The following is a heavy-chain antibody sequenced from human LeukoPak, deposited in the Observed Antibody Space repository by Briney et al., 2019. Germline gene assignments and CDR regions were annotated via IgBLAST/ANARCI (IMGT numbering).Heavy chain of an antibody. D-gene: IGHD7-27*01. CDR3: VRDLGHSRHYEY. CDR2: ISQDGGET. CDR1: GFTFNSFF. J-gene: IGHJ4*02. Sequence: PGGSLRLSCAASGFTFNSFFLNWVRLTPGRELEWLACISQDGGETFYMDSVRGRFTISRDNTKNSLYLQMDSLRAEDTAVYFCVRDLGHSRHYEYWGQGALVTVSS. V-gene: IGHV3-7*01.